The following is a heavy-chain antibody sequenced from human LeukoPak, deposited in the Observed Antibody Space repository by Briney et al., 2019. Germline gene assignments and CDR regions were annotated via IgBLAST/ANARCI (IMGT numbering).Heavy chain of an antibody. CDR1: GFTFSSYG. Sequence: PGGSLRLSCAASGFTFSSYGMHWVRQAPGKGLEWVAFIRYDGSNKYFADSVKGRFTITSDNSKNTLYLQMNSLRAEDTAVYYCAKERDTAMVTIDYWGQGTLVTVSS. CDR2: IRYDGSNK. D-gene: IGHD5-18*01. CDR3: AKERDTAMVTIDY. J-gene: IGHJ4*02. V-gene: IGHV3-30*02.